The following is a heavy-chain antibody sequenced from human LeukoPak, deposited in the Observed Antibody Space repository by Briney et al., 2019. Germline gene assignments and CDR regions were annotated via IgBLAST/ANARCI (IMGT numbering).Heavy chain of an antibody. J-gene: IGHJ4*02. CDR2: IKEDGSEK. V-gene: IGHV3-7*01. CDR3: ASGRQLGY. Sequence: QSGGSLRLSCAAAGFTFSNHWMRWVRQAPGKGLEWVANIKEDGSEKYYVDSEKGRFTISRDNARNSLYLQMNSLRAEDTAVYYCASGRQLGYWGQGTLVTVSS. CDR1: GFTFSNHW. D-gene: IGHD6-13*01.